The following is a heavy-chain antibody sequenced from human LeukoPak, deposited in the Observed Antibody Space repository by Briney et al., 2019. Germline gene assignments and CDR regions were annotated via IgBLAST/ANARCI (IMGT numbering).Heavy chain of an antibody. CDR3: ARTLGY. CDR1: GFTFSSYE. CDR2: ISGSGSTI. V-gene: IGHV3-48*03. J-gene: IGHJ4*02. Sequence: GGSLRLSCAVSGFTFSSYEMNWVRQAPGKGLEWVSYISGSGSTIYYADSVKGRFTISRDSAKNSLYLQMNSLRAEDTAIYYCARTLGYWGQGTLVTVSS.